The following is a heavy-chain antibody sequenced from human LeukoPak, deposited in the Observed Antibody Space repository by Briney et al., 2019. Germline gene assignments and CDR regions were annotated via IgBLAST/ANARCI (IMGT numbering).Heavy chain of an antibody. CDR1: GFTFSDYY. V-gene: IGHV3-23*01. D-gene: IGHD3-3*01. CDR2: IGGRGGST. CDR3: ARDPGVVAFHYFDF. J-gene: IGHJ4*02. Sequence: GGSLRLSCAASGFTFSDYYMSWIRQAPGKGLEWVSAIGGRGGSTYYADSVKGRFTISRDSSKNTLYLQMNSLRAEDTALYYCARDPGVVAFHYFDFWGQGTLVTVSS.